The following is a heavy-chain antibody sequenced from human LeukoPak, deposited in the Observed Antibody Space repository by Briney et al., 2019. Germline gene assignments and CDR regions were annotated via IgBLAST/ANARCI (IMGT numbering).Heavy chain of an antibody. CDR3: ARSRGVVAGEFDY. J-gene: IGHJ4*02. D-gene: IGHD3-10*01. CDR2: ISYDGSNK. Sequence: GGSLRLSCAASGFTFSSYAMHWVRQAPGKGLEWVAVISYDGSNKYYADSVKGRFTISRDNSKNTLYLQMNSLRAEDTAVYYCARSRGVVAGEFDYWGQGTLVTVSS. V-gene: IGHV3-30*14. CDR1: GFTFSSYA.